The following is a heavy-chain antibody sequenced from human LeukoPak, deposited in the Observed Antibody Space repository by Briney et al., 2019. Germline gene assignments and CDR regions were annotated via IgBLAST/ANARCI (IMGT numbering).Heavy chain of an antibody. Sequence: ASVKVSCKASGYTFTSYGISWVRQAPGQGLEWMGWISAYNSNTNYAQKLQGRVTMTTDTSTSTAYMELRSLRSDDTAVYYCARDRLVRLYYGSGSSLDYWGQGTLVTVSS. V-gene: IGHV1-18*01. CDR2: ISAYNSNT. J-gene: IGHJ4*02. CDR3: ARDRLVRLYYGSGSSLDY. D-gene: IGHD3-10*01. CDR1: GYTFTSYG.